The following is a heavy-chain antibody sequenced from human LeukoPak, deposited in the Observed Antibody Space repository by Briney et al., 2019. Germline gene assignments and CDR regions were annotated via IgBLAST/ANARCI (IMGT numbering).Heavy chain of an antibody. Sequence: GGSLRLSCAASGFTFDDYGMSWVRQAPGKGLEWVSGINWNGGSTGYADSVKGRFTISRDNAKNSLYLPMNSLRAEDTALYYCARFKVWLPYDYWGQGTLVTVSS. D-gene: IGHD3-16*01. CDR2: INWNGGST. CDR1: GFTFDDYG. CDR3: ARFKVWLPYDY. J-gene: IGHJ4*02. V-gene: IGHV3-20*04.